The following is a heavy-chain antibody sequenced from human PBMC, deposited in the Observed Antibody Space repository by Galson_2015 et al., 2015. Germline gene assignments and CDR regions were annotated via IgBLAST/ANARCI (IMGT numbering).Heavy chain of an antibody. D-gene: IGHD2-2*01. J-gene: IGHJ5*02. Sequence: SETLSLTCTVSGGSISSSSYYWGWIRQPPGKGLEWIGSICYSGSTYYNPSLKSRVTISVDTSKNQFSLKLSSVTAADTAVYYCARHVLRDRTDCSSTSCGNWFDPWGQGTLVTVSS. CDR2: ICYSGST. V-gene: IGHV4-39*01. CDR3: ARHVLRDRTDCSSTSCGNWFDP. CDR1: GGSISSSSYY.